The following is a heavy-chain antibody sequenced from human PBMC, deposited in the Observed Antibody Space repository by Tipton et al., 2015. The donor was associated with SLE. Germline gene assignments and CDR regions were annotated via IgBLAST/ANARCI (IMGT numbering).Heavy chain of an antibody. CDR2: IYHSGTT. CDR3: ARDRHYRGNVWFDP. Sequence: TLSLTCSVSGGSITSQYWSWIRQPPGKGLEWIGFIYHSGTTNYNPSLKSRVTISVDMSKNQFSLKLTSVTATDTAIYYCARDRHYRGNVWFDPWGQGTLVTVSS. D-gene: IGHD5-12*01. J-gene: IGHJ5*02. CDR1: GGSITSQY. V-gene: IGHV4-59*11.